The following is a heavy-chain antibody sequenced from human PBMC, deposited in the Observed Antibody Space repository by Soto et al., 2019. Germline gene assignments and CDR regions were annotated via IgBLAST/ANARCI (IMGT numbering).Heavy chain of an antibody. CDR1: GYTFTKYA. V-gene: IGHV1-3*01. Sequence: QVQLVQSGAEVKKPGASVKVSCKASGYTFTKYALHWVRPAPGQRLEWMGWINAGNGNTKYSQKFQGRVTITRDTSASTSYMQLSSLISEDTAVYYCARGEGYWSGGTCYRWFDPWGQGTLVTVSS. CDR3: ARGEGYWSGGTCYRWFDP. D-gene: IGHD2-15*01. J-gene: IGHJ5*02. CDR2: INAGNGNT.